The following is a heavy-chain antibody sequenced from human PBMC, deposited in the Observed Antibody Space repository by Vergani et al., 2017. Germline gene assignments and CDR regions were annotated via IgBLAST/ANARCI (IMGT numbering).Heavy chain of an antibody. D-gene: IGHD5/OR15-5a*01. J-gene: IGHJ5*02. CDR2: IYHSGST. CDR1: GYTISSGYY. CDR3: AREKGRVAGFDP. Sequence: QVQLQESGPGLVKPSETLSLTCTVSGYTISSGYYWCWIRQPPGKGLEWIGSIYHSGSTYYNPSLKSRVTISVDTSKNQFSLKLSSVTAADTAVYYCAREKGRVAGFDPWGQGTLVTVSS. V-gene: IGHV4-38-2*02.